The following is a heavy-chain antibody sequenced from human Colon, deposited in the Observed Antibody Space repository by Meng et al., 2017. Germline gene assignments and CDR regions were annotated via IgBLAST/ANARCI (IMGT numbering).Heavy chain of an antibody. J-gene: IGHJ6*02. CDR3: ADPSTVATSSGTMHV. D-gene: IGHD4-17*01. V-gene: IGHV1-46*01. CDR1: EYTFTSYY. Sequence: ASVKVSCKASEYTFTSYYLHWVRQAPGQGLEWMGIINPRDGSTTYAQKFQGRVTMTWDTSTSTLYLDLGSLTSEDTAGYYVADPSTVATSSGTMHVWGLGTTVTVSS. CDR2: INPRDGST.